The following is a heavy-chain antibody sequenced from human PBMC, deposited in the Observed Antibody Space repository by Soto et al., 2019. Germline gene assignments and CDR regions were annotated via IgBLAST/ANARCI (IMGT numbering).Heavy chain of an antibody. V-gene: IGHV4-59*01. CDR1: GGSISSYY. CDR2: IFYTGNT. CDR3: ARVDSGWHDY. Sequence: SETLSLTCTVSGGSISSYYWSWIRQPPGKGLEWIGYIFYTGNTDYNPSLKSRVTISVDTSKNEFSLKLTSVTTADTAVYYCARVDSGWHDYWGQGTLVTSPQ. D-gene: IGHD6-19*01. J-gene: IGHJ4*02.